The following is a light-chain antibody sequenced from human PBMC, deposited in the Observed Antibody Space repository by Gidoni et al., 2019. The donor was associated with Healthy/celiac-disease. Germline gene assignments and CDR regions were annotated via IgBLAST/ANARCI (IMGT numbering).Light chain of an antibody. J-gene: IGKJ2*01. Sequence: EIVMTQSPATLSVSPGERATLSCRASQSVSSNLAWYQQKPGQAPRLLIYGASTRATGIPARFSGSGSGTEFTLTISSLQSEDFAVYYCQQYNNWPPGMYTFXQXTKLEIK. V-gene: IGKV3-15*01. CDR3: QQYNNWPPGMYT. CDR2: GAS. CDR1: QSVSSN.